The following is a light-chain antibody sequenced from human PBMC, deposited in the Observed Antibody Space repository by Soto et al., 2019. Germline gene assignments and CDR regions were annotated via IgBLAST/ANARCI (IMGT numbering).Light chain of an antibody. CDR1: SSDVGNYNY. V-gene: IGLV2-14*01. Sequence: QSALTQPASVSGSPGQSITISCTGTSSDVGNYNYVSWYQLHPGKAPKLMIYEVTNRPSGVSDRFSGSKSGNTASLTVSGLQAEDEGDYYCSSYTSSSTFYVFGTGTKLTVL. CDR3: SSYTSSSTFYV. CDR2: EVT. J-gene: IGLJ1*01.